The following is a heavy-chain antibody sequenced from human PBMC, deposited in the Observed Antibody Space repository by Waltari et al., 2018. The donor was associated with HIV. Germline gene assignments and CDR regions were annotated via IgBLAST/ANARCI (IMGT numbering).Heavy chain of an antibody. CDR3: AKDRFEGGYDF. CDR1: GFTFSSYA. V-gene: IGHV3-23*01. CDR2: ISGSGGVT. D-gene: IGHD5-12*01. J-gene: IGHJ4*02. Sequence: EVQLLESGGGLVQPGGSLRLSCAASGFTFSSYALSWVRQAPGKGLFSCSAISGSGGVTYYADSVKGRFTISRDNSKNTLYLQMNSRRAEDTAVYYCAKDRFEGGYDFGGQGTLVTVSS.